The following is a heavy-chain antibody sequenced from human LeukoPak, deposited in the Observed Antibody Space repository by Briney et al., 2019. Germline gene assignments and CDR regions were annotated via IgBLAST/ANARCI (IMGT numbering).Heavy chain of an antibody. CDR2: INHSGST. D-gene: IGHD2-2*01. CDR1: GGSFSGYY. CDR3: ARESSTSCFDP. V-gene: IGHV4-34*09. J-gene: IGHJ5*02. Sequence: SETLSLTCAVYGGSFSGYYWSWIRQPPGKGLEWIGEINHSGSTYYNPSLKSRVTISVDTSKNQFSLKLSSVTAADTAVYYCARESSTSCFDPWGQGTLVTVSS.